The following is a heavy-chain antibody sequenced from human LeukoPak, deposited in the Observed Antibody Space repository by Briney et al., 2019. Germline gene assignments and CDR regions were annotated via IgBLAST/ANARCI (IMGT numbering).Heavy chain of an antibody. CDR2: VISNGGST. V-gene: IGHV3-23*01. CDR3: ARDRIHRYYDILTATPYYYGMDV. J-gene: IGHJ6*02. D-gene: IGHD3-9*01. CDR1: GFTFNNYA. Sequence: GGTLRLSCAASGFTFNNYAMTWVRQAPGEGLQWVSSVISNGGSTYHADSVRGRFTISRDNSKNTLYLQMNSLRAEDTAVYYCARDRIHRYYDILTATPYYYGMDVWGQGTTVTVSS.